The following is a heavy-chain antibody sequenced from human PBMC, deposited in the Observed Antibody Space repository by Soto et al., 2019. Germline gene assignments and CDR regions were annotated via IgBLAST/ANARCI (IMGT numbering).Heavy chain of an antibody. CDR3: ARGRIQLWSYTFSPVPYGMDV. CDR1: GGSFSGYY. D-gene: IGHD5-18*01. Sequence: QVQLQQWGAGLLKPSETLSLTCAVYGGSFSGYYWSWIRQPPGKGLEWIGEINHSGSTNYNPSLKSRVTISVDTSKNQFYLKLSSVTAADTAVYYCARGRIQLWSYTFSPVPYGMDVWGQGTTVTVSS. V-gene: IGHV4-34*01. J-gene: IGHJ6*02. CDR2: INHSGST.